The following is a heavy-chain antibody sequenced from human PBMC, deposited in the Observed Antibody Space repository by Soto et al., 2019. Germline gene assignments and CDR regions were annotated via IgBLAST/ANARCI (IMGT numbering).Heavy chain of an antibody. CDR1: GGTFSSYA. CDR2: IIPIFGTA. Sequence: SVKVSCKASGGTFSSYAISWVRQAPGQGLEWMGGIIPIFGTANYAQKFQGRVTITADESTSTAYMELSSLRSEDTAVYYCARGVAGPLNWFDPWGQGTLVTVSS. CDR3: ARGVAGPLNWFDP. J-gene: IGHJ5*02. V-gene: IGHV1-69*13. D-gene: IGHD6-19*01.